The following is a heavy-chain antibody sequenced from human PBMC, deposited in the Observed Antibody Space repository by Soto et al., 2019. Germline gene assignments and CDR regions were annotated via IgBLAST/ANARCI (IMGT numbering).Heavy chain of an antibody. CDR2: IYTSGTT. Sequence: QVQLQESGPGLVKPSETLSLTCTVSGDSINGYYWTWIRQPAGKGLEWIGRIYTSGTTSYSPSLTSRVTMSLDTSKNPFSLRLTSVTAADTAVYYCARDTVGISSPGVYWGRGTLVTVSS. J-gene: IGHJ4*02. D-gene: IGHD4-17*01. CDR1: GDSINGYY. CDR3: ARDTVGISSPGVY. V-gene: IGHV4-4*07.